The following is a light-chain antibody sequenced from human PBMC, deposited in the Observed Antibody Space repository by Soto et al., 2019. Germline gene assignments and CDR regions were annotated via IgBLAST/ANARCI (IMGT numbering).Light chain of an antibody. CDR1: QSVSSN. CDR3: QQYNIWPPWT. V-gene: IGKV3-15*01. CDR2: GAS. J-gene: IGKJ1*01. Sequence: EIVMTQSPVTLSVSPGERATLSCRASQSVSSNLAWYQQKPGQAPRLLLYGASTRATGIPARFSGSGSGTEFTLTISSQQSEDFAVYYCQQYNIWPPWTFGQGTKVEIK.